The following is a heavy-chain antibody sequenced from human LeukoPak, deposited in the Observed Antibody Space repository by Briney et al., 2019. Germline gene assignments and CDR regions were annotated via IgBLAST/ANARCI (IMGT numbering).Heavy chain of an antibody. V-gene: IGHV3-48*04. CDR2: ISSRAM. D-gene: IGHD1/OR15-1a*01. CDR1: GFTFSTYS. Sequence: AGGCLRLSCTAAGFTFSTYSMNWLRQAPGKGPEWLAYISSRAMVYADSVKGRFTISRDNTKNSLYLQMKGLSVEDTALSYCARTHEQVLLLPHPFDHWGQGTLATVTS. CDR3: ARTHEQVLLLPHPFDH. J-gene: IGHJ4*02.